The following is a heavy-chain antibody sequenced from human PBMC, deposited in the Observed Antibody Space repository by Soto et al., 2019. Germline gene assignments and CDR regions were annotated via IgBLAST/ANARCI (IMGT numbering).Heavy chain of an antibody. V-gene: IGHV4-31*03. D-gene: IGHD3-9*01. J-gene: IGHJ5*02. CDR3: ARVSEYYDILTGYRSYNWFDP. Sequence: TSETLSLTCTFSGCSISSGGYYLSWIRQHPGKGLEWIGYIYYSGSTYYNPSLKSRVTISVDTSKNQFSLKLSSVTAADTAVYYCARVSEYYDILTGYRSYNWFDPWGQGTLVTVSS. CDR1: GCSISSGGYY. CDR2: IYYSGST.